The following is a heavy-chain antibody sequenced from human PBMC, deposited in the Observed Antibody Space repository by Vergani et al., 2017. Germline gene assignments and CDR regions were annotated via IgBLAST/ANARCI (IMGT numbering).Heavy chain of an antibody. V-gene: IGHV5-51*01. CDR1: GYSFDSYW. Sequence: EVQLVQSGAEVKKPGESLKISCKGSGYSFDSYWIGWVRQMPGKGLEWMGIIYPGDSDTTYSPSFQGQVTISADKSISTAYLQWSSLKASDTAIYYCARRYCSSTSCYYFDYWGQGTLVTVSS. J-gene: IGHJ4*02. CDR2: IYPGDSDT. D-gene: IGHD2-2*01. CDR3: ARRYCSSTSCYYFDY.